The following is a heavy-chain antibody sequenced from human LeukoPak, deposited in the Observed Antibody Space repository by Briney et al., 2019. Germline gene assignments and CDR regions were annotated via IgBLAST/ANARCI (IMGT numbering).Heavy chain of an antibody. CDR1: GYTFTNYY. CDR3: ARGGISRDGYRNWFDP. Sequence: ASVKVSCKASGYTFTNYYMFWVRQAPGQGLGCMGIINPSGGSTSYTRKFQGRVTMTRDMSTSTVYMELSSLRSEDTAVYYCARGGISRDGYRNWFDPWGQGTLVTVSS. J-gene: IGHJ5*02. D-gene: IGHD5-24*01. CDR2: INPSGGST. V-gene: IGHV1-46*01.